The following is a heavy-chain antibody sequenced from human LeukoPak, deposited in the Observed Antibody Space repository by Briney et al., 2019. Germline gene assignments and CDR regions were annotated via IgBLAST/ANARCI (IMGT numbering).Heavy chain of an antibody. CDR3: ARSGSFGDYFDY. Sequence: GRSLRLSCAASGFTFSSYAMHWVRQAPGKGLEWVAVISYDGSNKYYADSVKGRFTISRDNSKNTLYLQMNSLRAEDTAVYYCARSGSFGDYFDYWGQGTLVTVSS. J-gene: IGHJ4*02. D-gene: IGHD1-26*01. CDR2: ISYDGSNK. CDR1: GFTFSSYA. V-gene: IGHV3-30*04.